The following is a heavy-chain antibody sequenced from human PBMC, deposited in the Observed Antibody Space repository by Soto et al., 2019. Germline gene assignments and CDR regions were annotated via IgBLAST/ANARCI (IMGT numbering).Heavy chain of an antibody. D-gene: IGHD6-19*01. CDR1: GGTFSSYT. J-gene: IGHJ6*03. CDR2: IIPILGIA. CDR3: ARDRQVAVAGMDV. V-gene: IGHV1-69*08. Sequence: QVQLVQSGAEVKKPGSSVKVSCKASGGTFSSYTISWVRQAPGQGLEWMGRIIPILGIANYAQKFQGRVTITADKSTSTDYMELSSLRSEDTAVYYCARDRQVAVAGMDVWGKGTPVTVSS.